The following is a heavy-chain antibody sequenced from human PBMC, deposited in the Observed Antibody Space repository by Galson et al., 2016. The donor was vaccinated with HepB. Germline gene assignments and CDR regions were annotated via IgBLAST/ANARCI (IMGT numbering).Heavy chain of an antibody. CDR2: IYWHDDK. Sequence: PALVQPTQTLTLTCTFSRFSLSTTGLGVAWLRQPPGKAPEWLALIYWHDDKRYSPFLKTRLTITKDTSKSQVVLTMTNMDPVDTGTYYCARTAPLGLEFSRDHFDYWGQGTLVTVSS. D-gene: IGHD6-6*01. V-gene: IGHV2-5*01. J-gene: IGHJ4*01. CDR1: RFSLSTTGLG. CDR3: ARTAPLGLEFSRDHFDY.